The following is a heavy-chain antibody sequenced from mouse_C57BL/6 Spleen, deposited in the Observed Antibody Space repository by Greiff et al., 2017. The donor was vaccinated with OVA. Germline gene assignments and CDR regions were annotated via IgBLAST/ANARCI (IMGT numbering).Heavy chain of an antibody. CDR3: ARPYYYGSSLDY. CDR2: INPSTGGT. Sequence: SGPELVKPGASVKISCKASGYSFTGYYMHWVKQSSEKSLEWIGEINPSTGGTSYNQKFKGKATLTVDKSSSTAYMQLKSLTSEDSAVYYCARPYYYGSSLDYWGQGTTLTVSS. D-gene: IGHD1-1*01. J-gene: IGHJ2*01. CDR1: GYSFTGYY. V-gene: IGHV1-43*01.